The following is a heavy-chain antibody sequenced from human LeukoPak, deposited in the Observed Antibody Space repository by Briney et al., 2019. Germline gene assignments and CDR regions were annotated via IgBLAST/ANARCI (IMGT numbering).Heavy chain of an antibody. CDR3: AKHYYDSSGYYEGPVEY. V-gene: IGHV3-23*01. CDR1: GFTFSSYA. J-gene: IGHJ4*02. D-gene: IGHD3-22*01. CDR2: ISGSGGST. Sequence: PGGSLRLSCAASGFTFSSYAMSWVRRAPGKGLEWVSAISGSGGSTYYADSVKGRFTISRDNSKNTLYLQMNSLRAEDTAVYYCAKHYYDSSGYYEGPVEYWGQGTLVTVSS.